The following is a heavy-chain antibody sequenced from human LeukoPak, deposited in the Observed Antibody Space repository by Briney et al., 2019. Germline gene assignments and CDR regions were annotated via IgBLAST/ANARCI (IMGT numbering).Heavy chain of an antibody. D-gene: IGHD3-10*01. CDR3: ARYYYGSGSYWFDP. CDR2: ISSSSSYI. V-gene: IGHV3-21*01. J-gene: IGHJ5*02. CDR1: GFTFSSYA. Sequence: GGSLRLSCAASGFTFSSYAMSWVRQAPGKGLEWVSSISSSSSYIYYADSVKGRFTISRDNAKNSLYLQVNSLRAEDTAVYYCARYYYGSGSYWFDPWGQGTLVTVSS.